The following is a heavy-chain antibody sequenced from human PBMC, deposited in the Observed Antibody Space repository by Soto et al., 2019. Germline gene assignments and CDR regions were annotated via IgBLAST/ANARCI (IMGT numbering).Heavy chain of an antibody. D-gene: IGHD1-26*01. V-gene: IGHV3-30*03. CDR2: LSFDASKK. Sequence: QVQLVESGGGVVQPGRSLRLSCAASGFNFSAYGMHWVRQAPGTGLELVALLSFDASKKYYADSVKGRFTISRDTSRNTLYLQMNSISVEDTAVYYCSVGVADWGQGTRVTVSS. CDR3: SVGVAD. J-gene: IGHJ4*02. CDR1: GFNFSAYG.